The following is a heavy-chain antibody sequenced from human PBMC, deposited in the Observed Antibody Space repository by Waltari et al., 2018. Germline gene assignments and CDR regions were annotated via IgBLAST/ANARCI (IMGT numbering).Heavy chain of an antibody. D-gene: IGHD3-10*01. CDR1: GGSFSGYY. CDR2: INHGGST. V-gene: IGHV4-34*01. Sequence: QVQLQQWGAGLLKPSETLSLTCAVYGGSFSGYYWSWIRQPPGKGLEWIGEINHGGSTNYNPSLKSRVTISVDTSKNQFSLKLSSVTAADTAVYYCARLLMVRGVRARWLDPWGQGTLVTVSS. CDR3: ARLLMVRGVRARWLDP. J-gene: IGHJ5*02.